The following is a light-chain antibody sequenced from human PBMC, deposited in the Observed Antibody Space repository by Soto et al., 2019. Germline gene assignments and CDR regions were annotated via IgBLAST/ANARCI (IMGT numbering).Light chain of an antibody. CDR2: GVS. J-gene: IGKJ5*01. V-gene: IGKV3-20*01. CDR3: QQYGSSPIT. Sequence: EIVLAQAPVSLALSPGEKATLSCRASQSISSNYLALYQQIPGQVSRLLIYGVSSRAAGIPDRFSGSGSGTGFTLTINRLEPEDFAVYYCQQYGSSPITFGQGTRLEIK. CDR1: QSISSNY.